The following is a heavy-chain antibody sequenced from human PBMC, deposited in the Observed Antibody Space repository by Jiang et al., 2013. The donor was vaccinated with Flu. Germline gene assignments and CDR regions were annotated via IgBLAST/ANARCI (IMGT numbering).Heavy chain of an antibody. CDR3: ARGADDNSLGGVIPFYFDFV. CDR2: IYHSGST. CDR1: GYSISSGDYY. V-gene: IGHV4-38-2*02. J-gene: IGHJ4*02. D-gene: IGHD3-16*02. Sequence: GPGLVKPAETLSLTCTVSGYSISSGDYYWTWIRQPPGKGLEWIGSIYHSGSTSYNPSLKSRVTISLDTSKNQFSLRLSSVTAADTAVYFCARGADDNSLGGVIPFYFDFVGARDPRPPSRQ.